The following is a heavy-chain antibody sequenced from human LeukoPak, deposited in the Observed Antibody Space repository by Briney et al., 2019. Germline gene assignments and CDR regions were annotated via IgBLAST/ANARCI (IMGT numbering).Heavy chain of an antibody. CDR3: AKDLSVVVTAEPLDY. Sequence: PGGSLRLSCAAPGFTFSSYAMSWVRQAPGKGLEWVSAISGSGGSTYYADSVKGRFTISRDNSKNTLYLQMNSLRAEDTAVYYCAKDLSVVVTAEPLDYWGQGTLVTVSS. D-gene: IGHD2-21*02. J-gene: IGHJ4*02. CDR2: ISGSGGST. CDR1: GFTFSSYA. V-gene: IGHV3-23*01.